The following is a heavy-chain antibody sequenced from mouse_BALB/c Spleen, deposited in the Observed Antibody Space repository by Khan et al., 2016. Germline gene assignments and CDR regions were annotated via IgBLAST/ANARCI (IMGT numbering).Heavy chain of an antibody. V-gene: IGHV2-6-7*01. J-gene: IGHJ3*01. CDR2: IWADGRT. CDR3: SSDYDGFAY. CDR1: GFSLTGYG. D-gene: IGHD2-12*01. Sequence: VQLQESGPGLVAPSQSLSITCTVSGFSLTGYGVNWVRQPPGKGLEWLGKIWADGRTDYNSVLKSRVSTSKDNSKSQVVLKMHSLQTDATANYYCSSDYDGFAYWGQGTLVIVSA.